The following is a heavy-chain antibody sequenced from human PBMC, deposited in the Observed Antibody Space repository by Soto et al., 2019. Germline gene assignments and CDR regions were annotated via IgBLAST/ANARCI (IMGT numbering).Heavy chain of an antibody. Sequence: QSGGSLRLSCAASGFTFSSYWMSWVRQAPGKGLEWVANIKEDGGERYYVDSVKGRFTISRDNAKNSLYLQMNSLRAEDTAVYYCARATGADKEDYWGQGTLVTSPQ. CDR1: GFTFSSYW. D-gene: IGHD3-10*01. CDR2: IKEDGGER. CDR3: ARATGADKEDY. V-gene: IGHV3-7*04. J-gene: IGHJ4*02.